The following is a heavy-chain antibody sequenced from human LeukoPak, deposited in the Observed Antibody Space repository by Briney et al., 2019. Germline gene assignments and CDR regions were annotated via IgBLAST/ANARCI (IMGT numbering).Heavy chain of an antibody. Sequence: PGGSLGLSCSGSGLKVGAYGLSWVRHAPGKGLEWVSGINWDGEDTAYADSVKGRFTISRDNAENALSLQMDSLRAEDTALYYCARDLSATWYSLAYWGRGTLVTVSS. V-gene: IGHV3-20*04. CDR1: GLKVGAYG. CDR2: INWDGEDT. J-gene: IGHJ4*02. D-gene: IGHD2-15*01. CDR3: ARDLSATWYSLAY.